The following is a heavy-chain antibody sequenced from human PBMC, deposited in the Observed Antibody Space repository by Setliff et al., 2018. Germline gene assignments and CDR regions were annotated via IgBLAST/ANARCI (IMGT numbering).Heavy chain of an antibody. D-gene: IGHD1-1*01. V-gene: IGHV3-21*01. CDR1: GSMFSSFT. CDR3: ARDRVSNSFYY. J-gene: IGHJ4*02. Sequence: PGGSLRLSCTGSGSMFSSFTLNWVRQAPGMGLEWVSSITGSSTYIFYADSVRGRFTISRDNAKNSLYLQMNSLRAEDTAVYYCARDRVSNSFYYWGRGTLVTVSS. CDR2: ITGSSTYI.